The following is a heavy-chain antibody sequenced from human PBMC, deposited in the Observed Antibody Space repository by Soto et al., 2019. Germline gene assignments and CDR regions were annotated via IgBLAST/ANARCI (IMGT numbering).Heavy chain of an antibody. D-gene: IGHD2-15*01. Sequence: EVQLVESGGGLVQPGGSLRLSCAASGFSVSSNYMSWVRQAPGKGLEWVSLIYSGGSTYYADSVKGRFTFSRDNSKNMLYLQMNSLRAEDTAVYYCVRDGGGSAAYYYGMDVWGQGTTVTVSS. CDR2: IYSGGST. CDR1: GFSVSSNY. V-gene: IGHV3-66*01. CDR3: VRDGGGSAAYYYGMDV. J-gene: IGHJ6*02.